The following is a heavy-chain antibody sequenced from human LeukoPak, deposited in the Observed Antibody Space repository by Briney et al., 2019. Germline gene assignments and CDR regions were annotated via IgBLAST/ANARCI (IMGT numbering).Heavy chain of an antibody. J-gene: IGHJ6*03. Sequence: ASVKVSCKASGYTFTTYYVHWVRQAPGQGLEWMGWISTYNGNTNYAQKFQGRVTMTGDTSISTAYMELSSLRSDDTAVYYCARLYSGYGNYYYYMDVWGKGTTVTVSS. CDR1: GYTFTTYY. V-gene: IGHV1-2*02. D-gene: IGHD5-12*01. CDR3: ARLYSGYGNYYYYMDV. CDR2: ISTYNGNT.